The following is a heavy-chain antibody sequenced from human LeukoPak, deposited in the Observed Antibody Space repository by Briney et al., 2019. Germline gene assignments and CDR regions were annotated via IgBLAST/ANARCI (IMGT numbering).Heavy chain of an antibody. CDR3: ARDLVRHGYGIGG. V-gene: IGHV3-21*01. CDR1: GFTFSSYS. D-gene: IGHD3-10*01. Sequence: GGSLRLSCAASGFTFSSYSMNWVRQAPGKGLEWVSSISSSSSYIYYADSVKGRFTISRDNAKNSLYLQMNSLRAEDTAVYYCARDLVRHGYGIGGLGQGATVTVSS. CDR2: ISSSSSYI. J-gene: IGHJ6*02.